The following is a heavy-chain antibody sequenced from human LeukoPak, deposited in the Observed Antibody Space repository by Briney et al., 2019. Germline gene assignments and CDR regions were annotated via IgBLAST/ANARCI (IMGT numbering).Heavy chain of an antibody. J-gene: IGHJ2*01. Sequence: GRSLRLSCAASGFTFSSYGMHWVRQAPGTGLEWVAVISYDGSNKYYADSVKGRFTISRDNSKNTLYLQMNSLRAEDTAVYYCAKEATVTDWYFDLWGRGTLVTVSS. V-gene: IGHV3-30*18. CDR3: AKEATVTDWYFDL. D-gene: IGHD4-17*01. CDR2: ISYDGSNK. CDR1: GFTFSSYG.